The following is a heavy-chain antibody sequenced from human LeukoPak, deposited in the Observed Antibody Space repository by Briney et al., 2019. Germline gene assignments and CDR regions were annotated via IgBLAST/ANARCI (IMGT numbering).Heavy chain of an antibody. CDR1: GFAFSSHW. CDR2: IRENGTDK. V-gene: IGHV3-7*01. J-gene: IGHJ2*01. CDR3: ARDQHYDILTGYTGWYFDL. Sequence: GGSPRLSCAASGFAFSSHWMSWVRQAPGGGLEWVANIRENGTDKYYGYSVEGRFTISRDNAKNSLYLQMNSLRAEDTAVYYCARDQHYDILTGYTGWYFDLWGRGTLVTVSS. D-gene: IGHD3-9*01.